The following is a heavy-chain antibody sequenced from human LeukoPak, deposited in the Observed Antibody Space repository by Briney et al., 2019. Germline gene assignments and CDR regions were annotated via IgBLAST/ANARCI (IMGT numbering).Heavy chain of an antibody. J-gene: IGHJ4*02. CDR2: ISGRSDST. CDR1: GFTFSTYA. V-gene: IGHV3-23*01. CDR3: AKDIRASGWYYFDY. D-gene: IGHD6-19*01. Sequence: GGSLRLSCAASGFTFSTYAMSWVRQAPGKGLEWVSAISGRSDSTYYADSVQGRCTISRDNSKNTLHLQLNSLGAEDTAIYYCAKDIRASGWYYFDYWGQGTLVTVSS.